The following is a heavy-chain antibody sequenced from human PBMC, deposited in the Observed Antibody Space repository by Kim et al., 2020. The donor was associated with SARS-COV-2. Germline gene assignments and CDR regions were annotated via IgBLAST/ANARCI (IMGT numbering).Heavy chain of an antibody. Sequence: PKKFQGRVTMTEDTSTDPAYMELSSLRSEDTAVYYCATGPVAGTVLWFDPWGQGTLVTVSS. CDR3: ATGPVAGTVLWFDP. J-gene: IGHJ5*02. D-gene: IGHD6-19*01. V-gene: IGHV1-24*01.